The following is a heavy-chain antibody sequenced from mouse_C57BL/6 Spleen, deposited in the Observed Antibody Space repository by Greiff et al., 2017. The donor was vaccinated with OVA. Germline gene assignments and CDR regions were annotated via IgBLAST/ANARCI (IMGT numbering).Heavy chain of an antibody. V-gene: IGHV5-17*01. CDR1: GFTFSDYG. Sequence: EVHLVESGGGLVKPGGSLKLSCAASGFTFSDYGMHWVRQAPEKGLEWVAYISSGSGTIYYADTVKGRFTISRDNAKNTLFLQMTSLRSEDTAMYYCARQRGYFDYWGQGTTLTVSS. CDR3: ARQRGYFDY. J-gene: IGHJ2*01. CDR2: ISSGSGTI.